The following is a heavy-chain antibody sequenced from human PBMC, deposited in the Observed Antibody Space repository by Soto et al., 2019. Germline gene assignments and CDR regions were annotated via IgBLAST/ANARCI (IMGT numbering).Heavy chain of an antibody. CDR1: GFTFSSYR. CDR3: ASGGSYYWFDP. V-gene: IGHV3-21*01. D-gene: IGHD2-15*01. Sequence: PGGSLRLSCAASGFTFSSYRMIWLRQAPGKGLECVSSISSSSSYIYYADSVKGRFTISRDNAKNSLYLQMNSLRAEDTAVYYCASGGSYYWFDPWGQGTLVTVSS. CDR2: ISSSSSYI. J-gene: IGHJ5*02.